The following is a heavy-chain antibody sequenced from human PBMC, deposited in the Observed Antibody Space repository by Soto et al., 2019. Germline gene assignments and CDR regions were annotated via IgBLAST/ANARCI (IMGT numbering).Heavy chain of an antibody. V-gene: IGHV4-4*02. CDR2: IFHSGTT. Sequence: PSETLSLTCVVSGGSIYSGNWWNWVRQSPGKGLEWIGEIFHSGTTNYNPSLKSRVTISVDKSKSQFSLNVTSVTAADTAVYYCARYVPSQYPFDYCAPGTLLTVSS. D-gene: IGHD3-10*02. CDR3: ARYVPSQYPFDY. CDR1: GGSIYSGNW. J-gene: IGHJ4*02.